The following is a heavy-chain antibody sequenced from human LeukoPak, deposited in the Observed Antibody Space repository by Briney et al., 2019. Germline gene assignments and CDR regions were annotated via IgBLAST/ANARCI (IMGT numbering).Heavy chain of an antibody. V-gene: IGHV3-30*18. D-gene: IGHD2-21*02. J-gene: IGHJ4*02. CDR1: GFTFSTSW. CDR3: ANTVGVTAFLAY. Sequence: PGGSLRLSCEGSGFTFSTSWMHWVRQAPGKGLEWVAVISYDETNKYYADSVKGRFTISRDNSKNTLYLQMNSLRTEDTALYYCANTVGVTAFLAYWGQGTLVTVSS. CDR2: ISYDETNK.